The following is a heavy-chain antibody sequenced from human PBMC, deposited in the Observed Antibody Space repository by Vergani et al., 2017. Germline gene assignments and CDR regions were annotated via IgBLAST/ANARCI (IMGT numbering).Heavy chain of an antibody. CDR2: ISGSGGST. V-gene: IGHV3-23*01. Sequence: EVQLLESGGGLVQSGGSLRLSCAASGFTFSSYAMSWVRQAPGKGLEWVSAISGSGGSTYYADSVKGRFTISRDNSKNTLYLQMNSLRAEDTAVYYCAKVRRLLGYCSGGSCYTAYWGQGTLVTVSS. D-gene: IGHD2-15*01. CDR3: AKVRRLLGYCSGGSCYTAY. J-gene: IGHJ4*02. CDR1: GFTFSSYA.